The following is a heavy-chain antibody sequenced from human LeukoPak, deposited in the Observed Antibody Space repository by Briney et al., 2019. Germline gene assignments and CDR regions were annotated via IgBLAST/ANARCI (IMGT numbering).Heavy chain of an antibody. CDR2: IYYTGST. J-gene: IGHJ6*03. CDR3: ARTYCTTTSWSYCYHMDV. D-gene: IGHD2-2*01. V-gene: IGHV4-39*07. CDR1: GGSISSSNYY. Sequence: SETLSLTCTVSGGSISSSNYYWGWIRQPPGKGLEWIASIYYTGSTYYNPSLQSRVTISVDTSKNQFSLNLSSVTAADTAVYFCARTYCTTTSWSYCYHMDVWGRGTTVTVSS.